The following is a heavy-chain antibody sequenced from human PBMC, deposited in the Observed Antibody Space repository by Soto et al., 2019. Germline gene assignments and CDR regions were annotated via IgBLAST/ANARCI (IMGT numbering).Heavy chain of an antibody. D-gene: IGHD3-3*01. J-gene: IGHJ6*03. Sequence: GGSLRLSCAASGFTFSSYAMHWVRQALGKGLEYVSAISSNGGSTYYANSLKGRFPISRENSKNTLYLQMGSLRAKHMAVYYCARGRLEWLLRDYYYYMDVWGKGTTVTVSS. CDR2: ISSNGGST. V-gene: IGHV3-64*01. CDR3: ARGRLEWLLRDYYYYMDV. CDR1: GFTFSSYA.